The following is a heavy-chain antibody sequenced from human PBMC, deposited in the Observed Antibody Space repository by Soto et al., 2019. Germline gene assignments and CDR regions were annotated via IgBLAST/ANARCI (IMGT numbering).Heavy chain of an antibody. Sequence: GGSLRLSCAAAGFTFSSYSMNWVRQAPGKGLEWVSYISGSSVSIYYADSVKGRFTVSRDNAQNSLFLEMNSLRDEDTAVYYCARLTSILYGMVVWGLGTTVTV. J-gene: IGHJ6*01. CDR2: ISGSSVSI. CDR3: ARLTSILYGMVV. D-gene: IGHD2-15*01. V-gene: IGHV3-48*02. CDR1: GFTFSSYS.